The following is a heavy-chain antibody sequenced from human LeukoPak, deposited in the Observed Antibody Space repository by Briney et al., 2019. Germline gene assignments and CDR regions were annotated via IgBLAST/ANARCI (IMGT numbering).Heavy chain of an antibody. CDR3: AREATMVRGVTYYYYYGMDV. Sequence: GGSLRLSCAASGFTFSSYWMSWVRQAPGKGLEWVANIKGDGSDNHYVDSVRGRFTISRDNAKNSLYLQMNSLRAEDTAVYYCAREATMVRGVTYYYYYGMDVWGQGTTVTVSS. CDR2: IKGDGSDN. CDR1: GFTFSSYW. V-gene: IGHV3-7*01. J-gene: IGHJ6*02. D-gene: IGHD3-10*01.